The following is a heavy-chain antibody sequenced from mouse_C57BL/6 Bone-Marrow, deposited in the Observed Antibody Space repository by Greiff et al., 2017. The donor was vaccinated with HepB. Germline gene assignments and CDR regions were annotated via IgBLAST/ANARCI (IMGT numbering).Heavy chain of an antibody. CDR1: GYTFTSYW. CDR3: AGWLRRVDWYFDV. V-gene: IGHV1-64*01. Sequence: QVHVKQPGAELVKPGASVKLSCKASGYTFTSYWMHWVKQRPGQGLEWIGMIHPNSGSTNYNEKFKSKATLTVDKSSSTAYMQLSSLTSEDSAVYDCAGWLRRVDWYFDVWGTGTTVTVSS. CDR2: IHPNSGST. J-gene: IGHJ1*03. D-gene: IGHD2-2*01.